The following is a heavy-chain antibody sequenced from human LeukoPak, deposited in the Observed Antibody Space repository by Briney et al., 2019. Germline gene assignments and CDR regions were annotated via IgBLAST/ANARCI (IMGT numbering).Heavy chain of an antibody. CDR2: ISGSGGST. CDR3: AKKPYDILTGYPHPRNSVPYYFDY. J-gene: IGHJ4*02. CDR1: GFTFSSYG. Sequence: GGTLRLSCAASGFTFSSYGMSWVRQAPGKGLEWVSAISGSGGSTYYADSVKGRFTISRDNSKNTLYLQMNSLRAEDTAVYYCAKKPYDILTGYPHPRNSVPYYFDYWGQGTLVTVSS. V-gene: IGHV3-23*01. D-gene: IGHD3-9*01.